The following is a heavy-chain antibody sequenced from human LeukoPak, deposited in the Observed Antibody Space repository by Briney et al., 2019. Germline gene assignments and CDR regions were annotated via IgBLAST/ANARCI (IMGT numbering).Heavy chain of an antibody. D-gene: IGHD2-21*02. V-gene: IGHV3-30*18. Sequence: QPGGSLRLSCATSGFTFSSYTMSWVRQAPGKGLEWVAVISYDGSNKYYADSVKGRFTISRDNSKNTLYLQMNSLRAEDTAVYYCAKVGGGDWYYRGQGTLVTVSS. CDR3: AKVGGGDWYY. CDR1: GFTFSSYT. J-gene: IGHJ4*02. CDR2: ISYDGSNK.